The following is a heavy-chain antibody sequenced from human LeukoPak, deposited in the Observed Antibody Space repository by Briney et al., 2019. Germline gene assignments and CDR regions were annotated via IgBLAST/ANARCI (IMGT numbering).Heavy chain of an antibody. D-gene: IGHD4-17*01. CDR1: GGSIAGYY. CDR2: INHKGET. Sequence: NASETLSLTCSVSGGSIAGYYWSWFRQPPGRRLEWIGNINHKGETKFNPSVNSPLTISVDPSKIQFFLTLSSVTAADTALYFCARHASDGESESSYRHFGLWGRGILITVSS. V-gene: IGHV4-59*08. J-gene: IGHJ2*01. CDR3: ARHASDGESESSYRHFGL.